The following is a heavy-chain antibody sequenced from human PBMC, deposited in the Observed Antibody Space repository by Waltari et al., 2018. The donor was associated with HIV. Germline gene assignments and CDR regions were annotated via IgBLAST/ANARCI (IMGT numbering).Heavy chain of an antibody. V-gene: IGHV1-2*02. CDR2: VNPDNVDT. J-gene: IGHJ4*02. CDR1: GYSFTGMY. CDR3: ASSSGNYHYF. Sequence: QVQLVQSGAEVKKPGASVKVSCKASGYSFTGMYNHWVRQAPGHGLEWMGKVNPDNVDTHYAQNFQGRLTLTRDTSFTTAYMDMSGLTSKDTAVYFCASSSGNYHYFWGQGTLVTVSS. D-gene: IGHD3-10*01.